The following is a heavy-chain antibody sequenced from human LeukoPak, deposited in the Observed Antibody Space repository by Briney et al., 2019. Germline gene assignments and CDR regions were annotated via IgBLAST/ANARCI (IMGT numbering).Heavy chain of an antibody. J-gene: IGHJ4*02. D-gene: IGHD5-18*01. V-gene: IGHV4-59*11. Sequence: PSETLSLTCIVSSGSINNHYWSWIRQPPGKELEWIGYIYDSWNTNYNPSLKSRVTISIDTSKNQFSLNLTSVTAADTAVYYCARDQIGYGLDYWGQGTLVTVSS. CDR3: ARDQIGYGLDY. CDR2: IYDSWNT. CDR1: SGSINNHY.